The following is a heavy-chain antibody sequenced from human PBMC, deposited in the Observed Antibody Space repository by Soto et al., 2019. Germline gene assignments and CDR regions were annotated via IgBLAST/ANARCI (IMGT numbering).Heavy chain of an antibody. CDR2: ISSSSSTI. Sequence: LRLSCAASGFTFSSYSMNWVRQAPGKGLEWVSYISSSSSTIYYADSVKGRFTISRDNAKNSLYLQMNSLRAEDTAVYYCASLRGYYYYMDVWGKGTTVTVSS. CDR3: ASLRGYYYYMDV. J-gene: IGHJ6*03. CDR1: GFTFSSYS. V-gene: IGHV3-48*01.